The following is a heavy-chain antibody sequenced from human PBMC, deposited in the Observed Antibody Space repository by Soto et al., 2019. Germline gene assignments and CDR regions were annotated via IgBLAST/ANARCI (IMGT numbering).Heavy chain of an antibody. Sequence: QVQLVESGGGVVQPGRSLRLSCAASGFTFSIYGMHWVRQAPGKGLAWVALISYDGSTKFYADSVKGRFTISRDNSKSTLNLEMNSLSAEDTAVYFCSKDAKKYHYYNHGMDVWGQGTTVTVSS. D-gene: IGHD2-2*01. V-gene: IGHV3-30*18. CDR3: SKDAKKYHYYNHGMDV. J-gene: IGHJ6*02. CDR1: GFTFSIYG. CDR2: ISYDGSTK.